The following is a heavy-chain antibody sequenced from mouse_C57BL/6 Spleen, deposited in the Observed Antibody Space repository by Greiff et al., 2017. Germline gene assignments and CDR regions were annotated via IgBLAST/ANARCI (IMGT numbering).Heavy chain of an antibody. CDR2: IYPSDSET. J-gene: IGHJ3*01. CDR1: GYTFTSYW. CDR3: ARVSSGYSFFAD. V-gene: IGHV1-61*01. D-gene: IGHD3-2*02. Sequence: QVQLQQPGAELVRPGSSVKLSCKASGYTFTSYWMDWVKQRPGQGLEWIGNIYPSDSETHYNQKFKDKATLTVDKSSSTAYMQLSSLTSEDSAVYYCARVSSGYSFFADWGQGTLVTVSA.